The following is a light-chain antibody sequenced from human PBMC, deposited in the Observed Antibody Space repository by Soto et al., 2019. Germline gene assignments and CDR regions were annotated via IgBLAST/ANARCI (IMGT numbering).Light chain of an antibody. V-gene: IGLV2-8*01. CDR2: DVY. CDR1: SSDVGGYNF. J-gene: IGLJ1*01. CDR3: TSYAGNYNFV. Sequence: QSVLTQPPSASGSPGQSVTISCTGTSSDVGGYNFVSWYQHHPGKAPKLMIYDVYNRPSRVPDRFSGSKSGNTASLTVSGLQAEDEADYYCTSYAGNYNFVFGTGTKLTVL.